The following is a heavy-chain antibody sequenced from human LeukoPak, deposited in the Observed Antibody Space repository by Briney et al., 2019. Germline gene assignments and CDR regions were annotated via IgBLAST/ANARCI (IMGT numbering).Heavy chain of an antibody. J-gene: IGHJ5*02. V-gene: IGHV3-33*01. D-gene: IGHD3-9*01. Sequence: GSLLLSCAASGFTFSSYGMHWVRQAPGKGLEWVAVIWYDGSNKYYADSVKGRFTISRDNSKNTLYLQMNSLRAEDTAVYYCASSPDNNWFDPWGQGTLVTVSS. CDR2: IWYDGSNK. CDR1: GFTFSSYG. CDR3: ASSPDNNWFDP.